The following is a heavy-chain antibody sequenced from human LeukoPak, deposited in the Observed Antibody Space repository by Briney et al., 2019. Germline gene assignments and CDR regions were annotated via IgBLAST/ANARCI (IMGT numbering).Heavy chain of an antibody. CDR3: ARDLAYGDYVIDY. Sequence: SETLSLTCTVSGGSISSSSYYWGWIRQPPGKGLEWIGSIYYSGSTYYNPPLKSRVTISVDTSKNQFSLKLSSVTAADTAVYYCARDLAYGDYVIDYWGQGTLVTVSS. J-gene: IGHJ4*02. D-gene: IGHD4-17*01. CDR2: IYYSGST. CDR1: GGSISSSSYY. V-gene: IGHV4-39*07.